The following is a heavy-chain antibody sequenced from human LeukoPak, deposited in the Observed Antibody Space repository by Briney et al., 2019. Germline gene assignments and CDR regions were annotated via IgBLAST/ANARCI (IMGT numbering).Heavy chain of an antibody. J-gene: IGHJ4*02. CDR3: AKNRAGDYADY. CDR2: ISPNSGGT. CDR1: GYTFTSYG. V-gene: IGHV1-2*02. D-gene: IGHD4-17*01. Sequence: GASVKVSCKASGYTFTSYGISWVRQAPGQGLEWMGWISPNSGGTNYAQKFRGRLTVTRDTSISTAYMELSSLRSDDTAVYYCAKNRAGDYADYWGQGTLVTVSS.